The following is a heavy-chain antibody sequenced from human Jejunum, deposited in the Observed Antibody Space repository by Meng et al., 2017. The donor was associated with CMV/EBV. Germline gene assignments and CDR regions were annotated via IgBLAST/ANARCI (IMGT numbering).Heavy chain of an antibody. J-gene: IGHJ4*02. CDR3: VTNVYCSGGGCRNY. D-gene: IGHD2-15*01. Sequence: GVTINGDWMHWIRQAPGKGVMLVSRINGGGTSSGYADSVKGRFTITRDNANNMLYLRLDSLRAEDTAVYYCVTNVYCSGGGCRNYWGQGTLVTVSS. V-gene: IGHV3-74*01. CDR1: GVTINGDW. CDR2: INGGGTSS.